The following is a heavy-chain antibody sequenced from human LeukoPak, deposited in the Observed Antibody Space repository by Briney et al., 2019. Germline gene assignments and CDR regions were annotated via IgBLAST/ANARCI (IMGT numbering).Heavy chain of an antibody. J-gene: IGHJ4*02. CDR2: IYYTGST. Sequence: SKTLSLTCTASGGSISNYYWSWIRQPPGKGLEWIGYIYYTGSTNYNPSLTSRVNISVDTSKNQFSLNLTSVTAADTAVYYCARWGSIAVARFDYWGQGTLVTVSS. V-gene: IGHV4-59*01. CDR1: GGSISNYY. CDR3: ARWGSIAVARFDY. D-gene: IGHD6-6*01.